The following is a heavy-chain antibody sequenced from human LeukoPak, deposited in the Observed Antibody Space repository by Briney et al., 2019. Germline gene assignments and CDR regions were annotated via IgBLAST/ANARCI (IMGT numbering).Heavy chain of an antibody. CDR2: IYYTGST. D-gene: IGHD6-6*01. CDR3: ATGSSSDDAFDI. Sequence: SQTLSLTCTVSGGSISSGGYYWSWIRQPPGKGLEWFGYIYYTGSTNYNPSLKSRVTISVDTSKNQFSLKLTSVTAADTAVYYCATGSSSDDAFDIWGQGTMVTVSS. V-gene: IGHV4-61*08. CDR1: GGSISSGGYY. J-gene: IGHJ3*02.